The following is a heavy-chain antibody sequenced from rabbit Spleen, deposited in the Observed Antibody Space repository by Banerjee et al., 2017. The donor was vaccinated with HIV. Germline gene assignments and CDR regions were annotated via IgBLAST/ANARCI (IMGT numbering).Heavy chain of an antibody. CDR1: GFSFSSGYW. V-gene: IGHV1S45*01. J-gene: IGHJ4*01. CDR2: IYAGSSGTT. Sequence: EESGGDLVKPEGSLTLTCTASGFSFSSGYWICWVRQAPGKGLEWIGCIYAGSSGTTYYAYWTKGRFTISKTSSTTVTLQMTSLTAADTATYFCARDLVAVIGWNFNLWGQGTLVTVS. D-gene: IGHD4-1*01. CDR3: ARDLVAVIGWNFNL.